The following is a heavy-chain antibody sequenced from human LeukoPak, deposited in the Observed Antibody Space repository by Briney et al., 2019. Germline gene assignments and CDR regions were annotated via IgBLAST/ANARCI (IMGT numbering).Heavy chain of an antibody. CDR3: AREGHDGGSYFDY. D-gene: IGHD3-10*01. V-gene: IGHV1-69*01. CDR2: IIPIFGTA. CDR1: GGTFSSYA. Sequence: GSSVKVSCKASGGTFSSYAISWVRQAPGQGLEWMGGIIPIFGTANYAQKFQGRVTITADESTSTAYMELSSLRSEDMAVYYCAREGHDGGSYFDYWGQGTLVTVSP. J-gene: IGHJ4*02.